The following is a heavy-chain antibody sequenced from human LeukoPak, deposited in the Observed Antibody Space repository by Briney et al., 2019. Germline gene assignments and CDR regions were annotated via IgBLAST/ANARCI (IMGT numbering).Heavy chain of an antibody. CDR1: GFTFSSYW. CDR2: IKEDGTEK. V-gene: IGHV3-7*01. J-gene: IGHJ4*02. D-gene: IGHD2-15*01. CDR3: ARDTQGYFDY. Sequence: PGGSLRLSCAASGFTFSSYWMSWIRPAPGKGLEWVANIKEDGTEKSYVDSVKGRFTISRDNAKNSLYLQMHSLRAEDTAVYYCARDTQGYFDYWGQGTLVTVSS.